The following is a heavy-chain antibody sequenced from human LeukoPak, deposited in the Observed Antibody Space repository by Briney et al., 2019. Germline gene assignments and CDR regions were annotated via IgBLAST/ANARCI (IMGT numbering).Heavy chain of an antibody. V-gene: IGHV3-30*02. CDR1: GFTFSSHG. D-gene: IGHD3-22*01. J-gene: IGHJ4*02. CDR3: AKAITMIVVHNY. Sequence: PGGSLRLSCAASGFTFSSHGMHWVRQAPGKGLEWVAFIRYDGSNKYYADSVKGRFTISRDNSKNTLYLQMNSLRAEDTAVYYCAKAITMIVVHNYWGQGTLVTVSS. CDR2: IRYDGSNK.